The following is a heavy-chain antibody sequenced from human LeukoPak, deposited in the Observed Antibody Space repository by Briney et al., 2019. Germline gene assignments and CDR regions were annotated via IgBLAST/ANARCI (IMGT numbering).Heavy chain of an antibody. CDR1: GYTIDSSG. CDR3: AREPATTRFDY. D-gene: IGHD1-1*01. V-gene: IGHV1-18*01. CDR2: INTYNGKT. J-gene: IGHJ4*02. Sequence: ASVKVSCKASGYTIDSSGISWVPQAPGQGLEWMGWINTYNGKTTYAQRLQGRVTLTTDTSTSTAYMELRSLRSDDTAVYYCAREPATTRFDYWGQGTLVTVSS.